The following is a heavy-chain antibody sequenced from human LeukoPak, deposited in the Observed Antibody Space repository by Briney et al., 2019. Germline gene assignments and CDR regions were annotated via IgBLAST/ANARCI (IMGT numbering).Heavy chain of an antibody. J-gene: IGHJ6*03. Sequence: GESLKISCKGSGYIFTTYWIGWVRQMPGKGLEWMGIIYPGDSDTRYSPSFQGQVTISADKSISTAYLQWRSLKASDTAMYYCARHAYYYDSSGYLGPAVYYYMDVWGKGTTVTVSS. CDR1: GYIFTTYW. CDR2: IYPGDSDT. CDR3: ARHAYYYDSSGYLGPAVYYYMDV. D-gene: IGHD3-22*01. V-gene: IGHV5-51*01.